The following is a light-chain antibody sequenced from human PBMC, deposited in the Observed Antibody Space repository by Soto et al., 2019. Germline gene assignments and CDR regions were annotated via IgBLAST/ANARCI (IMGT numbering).Light chain of an antibody. V-gene: IGLV1-44*01. CDR1: SSNIGSNT. CDR3: AVWDDSLNGWV. CDR2: SNN. Sequence: QAVVNQPPSASGTPGQRVTISCSGSSSNIGSNTVNWYQQLPGTAPKLLMYSNNQRPSGVPDRFSGSKSGTSASLAISGLQSEDEADYYCAVWDDSLNGWVFGGGTKLTVL. J-gene: IGLJ3*02.